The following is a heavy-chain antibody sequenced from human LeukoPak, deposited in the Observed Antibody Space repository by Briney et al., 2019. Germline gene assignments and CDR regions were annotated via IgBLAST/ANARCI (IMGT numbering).Heavy chain of an antibody. V-gene: IGHV4-59*01. D-gene: IGHD6-13*01. CDR3: ARANIAAAGTYYFDY. Sequence: SETLSLTCTVSGGSISSYYWSWIRQPPGKGLEWIGYIYYSGSTNYNPSLKSRVTISVDTSKDQFSLKLSSVTAADTAVYYCARANIAAAGTYYFDYWGQGTLVTVSS. J-gene: IGHJ4*02. CDR2: IYYSGST. CDR1: GGSISSYY.